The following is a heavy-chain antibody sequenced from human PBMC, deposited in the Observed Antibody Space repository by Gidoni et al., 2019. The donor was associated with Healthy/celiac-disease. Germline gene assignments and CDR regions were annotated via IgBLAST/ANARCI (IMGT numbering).Heavy chain of an antibody. V-gene: IGHV3-30-3*01. CDR2: ISYDGSNK. CDR3: ARENVDTAMVTASYYYYMDV. CDR1: GFPFSSYA. Sequence: QVQLVESGGGVVQPGRSLRLSCAASGFPFSSYAMHWVRQAPGKGLECVAVISYDGSNKYYADSVKGPFTISRDNSKNTLYLQMNSLRAEDTAVYYCARENVDTAMVTASYYYYMDVWGKGTTVTVSS. J-gene: IGHJ6*03. D-gene: IGHD5-18*01.